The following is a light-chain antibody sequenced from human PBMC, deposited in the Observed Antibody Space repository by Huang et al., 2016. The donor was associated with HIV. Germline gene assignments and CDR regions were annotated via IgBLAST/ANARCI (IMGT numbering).Light chain of an antibody. J-gene: IGKJ1*01. CDR3: QQRSNWPWT. CDR2: DAS. CDR1: QSVS. V-gene: IGKV3-11*01. Sequence: ENVLTQSPATLSLSPGERATLSCRAIQSVSITWFQQKPGQAPRLLIYDASNRATGIPARFSGSGSGTDFTLTINSLEPEDFAVYYCQQRSNWPWTFGQGTKVEVK.